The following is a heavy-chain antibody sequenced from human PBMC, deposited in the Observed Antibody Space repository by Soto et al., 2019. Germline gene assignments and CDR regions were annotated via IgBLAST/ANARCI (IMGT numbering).Heavy chain of an antibody. CDR3: AFLYYYDSSGYYH. V-gene: IGHV4-61*01. CDR1: GGSVSSGSDY. CDR2: IYYSGST. Sequence: SETLSLTCTVSGGSVSSGSDYWSWIRQPPGKGLEWIGDIYYSGSTNYNPSLKSRVTISVDTSKNQFSLKLSSVTAADTAVYYCAFLYYYDSSGYYHWGQGTLVTVSS. J-gene: IGHJ5*02. D-gene: IGHD3-22*01.